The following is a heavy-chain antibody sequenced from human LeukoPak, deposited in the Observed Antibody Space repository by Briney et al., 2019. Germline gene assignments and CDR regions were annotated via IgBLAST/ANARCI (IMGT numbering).Heavy chain of an antibody. D-gene: IGHD3-10*01. V-gene: IGHV4-34*01. J-gene: IGHJ6*03. CDR2: INHSGST. CDR3: ARAPGPMAPRDYYMDV. CDR1: GGSFSGYY. Sequence: PSETLSLTCAVYGGSFSGYYWSWIRQPPGKGLEWIGEINHSGSTNYNPSLKGRVTISVDTSKNQFSLKLSSVTAADTAVYYCARAPGPMAPRDYYMDVWGKGTTVTVSS.